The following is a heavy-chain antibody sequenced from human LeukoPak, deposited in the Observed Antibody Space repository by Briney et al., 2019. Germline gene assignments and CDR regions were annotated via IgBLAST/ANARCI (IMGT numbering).Heavy chain of an antibody. CDR2: FDPEDGET. CDR1: GYTLTELS. Sequence: ASVKVSCKVSGYTLTELSMHWVRQAPGKGLEWMGGFDPEDGETIYAQKFQGRVTMTEDTSTDTAYMELSSLRSEDTAVYYCATSTDFWSGYPKPPVYYFDYWGQGTLVTVSS. V-gene: IGHV1-24*01. CDR3: ATSTDFWSGYPKPPVYYFDY. D-gene: IGHD3-3*01. J-gene: IGHJ4*02.